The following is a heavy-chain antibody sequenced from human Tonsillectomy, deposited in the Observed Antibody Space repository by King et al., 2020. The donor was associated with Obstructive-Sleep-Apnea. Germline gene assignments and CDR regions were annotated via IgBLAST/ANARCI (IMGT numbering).Heavy chain of an antibody. J-gene: IGHJ3*02. Sequence: LQLQESGPGLVKPSETLSLTCTVSGGSISSSSYYWGWIRQPPGKGLEWIGSIYYSGSTYYNSSLKSRVTISVDTSKNQFSLKLSSVTAADTAVYYCARGNGDYGVDAFDIWGQGTMVTVSS. D-gene: IGHD4/OR15-4a*01. CDR1: GGSISSSSYY. CDR3: ARGNGDYGVDAFDI. CDR2: IYYSGST. V-gene: IGHV4-39*07.